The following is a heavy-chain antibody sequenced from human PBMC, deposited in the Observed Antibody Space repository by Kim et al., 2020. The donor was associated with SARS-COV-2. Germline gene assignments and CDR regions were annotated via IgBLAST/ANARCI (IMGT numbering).Heavy chain of an antibody. CDR3: ARGLPGHTSAWYPKYYFDS. D-gene: IGHD6-19*01. CDR1: GGSFSFSGYH. CDR2: INDSGTP. Sequence: SETLSLTCTVSGGSFSFSGYHWGWIRQAPGKGLEWIWEINDSGTPTYKPSLKSRVAILMDTSRTLFSLNLNSLTAADTAVYYCARGLPGHTSAWYPKYYFDSWGQGTLVVVSS. J-gene: IGHJ4*02. V-gene: IGHV4-34*01.